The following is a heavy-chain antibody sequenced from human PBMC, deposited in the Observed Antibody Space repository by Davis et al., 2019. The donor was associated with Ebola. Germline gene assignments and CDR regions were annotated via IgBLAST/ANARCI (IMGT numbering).Heavy chain of an antibody. CDR2: LWYDGTNK. J-gene: IGHJ4*02. D-gene: IGHD6-13*01. CDR1: GFSFSIYG. Sequence: GESLKISCVASGFSFSIYGMHWIRQAPGKGLEWVALLWYDGTNKYYADSVSGRFTISRDNSKNTLYLQMNSLRAEDTAVYYCARGYSTSWYYFDYWGQETLVTVSS. CDR3: ARGYSTSWYYFDY. V-gene: IGHV3-33*08.